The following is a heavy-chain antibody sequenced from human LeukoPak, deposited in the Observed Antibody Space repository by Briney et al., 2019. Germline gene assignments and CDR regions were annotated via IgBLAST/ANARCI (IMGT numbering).Heavy chain of an antibody. J-gene: IGHJ6*03. CDR1: GYTFTSYD. D-gene: IGHD3-16*01. V-gene: IGHV1-69*13. CDR2: IIPIFGTA. CDR3: ARGVTTFRGITTVGTTSPYYYYMDV. Sequence: ASVKVSCKASGYTFTSYDINWVRQATGQGLEWMGGIIPIFGTANYAQKFQGRVTITADESTSTAYMELSSLRSEDTAVYYCARGVTTFRGITTVGTTSPYYYYMDVWGKGTTVTISS.